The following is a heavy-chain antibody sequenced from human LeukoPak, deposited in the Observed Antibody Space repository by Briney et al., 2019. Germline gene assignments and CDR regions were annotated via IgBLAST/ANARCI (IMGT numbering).Heavy chain of an antibody. CDR3: AMIVVVPAAFPYWYFDL. Sequence: SETLSLTCAVSGYSISSGYYWGWIRQPPGKGLECIGSIYHSGSTYYNPSLKSRVTISVDTSKNQFSLKLSSVTAADTAVYYCAMIVVVPAAFPYWYFDLWGRGTLVTVSS. CDR1: GYSISSGYY. V-gene: IGHV4-38-2*01. J-gene: IGHJ2*01. D-gene: IGHD2-2*01. CDR2: IYHSGST.